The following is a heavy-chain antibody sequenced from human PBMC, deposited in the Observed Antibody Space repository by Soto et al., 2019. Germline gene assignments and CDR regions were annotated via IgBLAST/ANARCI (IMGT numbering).Heavy chain of an antibody. CDR1: GFTFSNAW. CDR3: TTDPAVVVPAASY. D-gene: IGHD2-2*01. V-gene: IGHV3-15*07. CDR2: IKSKTDGATT. J-gene: IGHJ4*02. Sequence: GGSLRLSCAASGFTFSNAWMNWVRQAPGKGLEWVGRIKSKTDGATTDYAAPVKSRITISRDDSTNTLYLQMNSLKTEDTAVYYCTTDPAVVVPAASYWGQGTLVTVSS.